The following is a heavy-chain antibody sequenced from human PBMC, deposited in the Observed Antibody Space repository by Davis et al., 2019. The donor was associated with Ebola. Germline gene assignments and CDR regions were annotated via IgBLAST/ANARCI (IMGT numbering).Heavy chain of an antibody. CDR1: GGSISSSSSY. V-gene: IGHV4-39*01. D-gene: IGHD5-18*01. CDR3: ARGHSYGSMVYGLDV. J-gene: IGHJ6*02. CDR2: IFYSGST. Sequence: SETLSLTCTVSGGSISSSSSYWGWIRQPPGKGLEWIGNIFYSGSTYYNPSLKSRVTMSVDTSTNQFSVKLTSLTAADTAVYYCARGHSYGSMVYGLDVWGQGTTVTVSS.